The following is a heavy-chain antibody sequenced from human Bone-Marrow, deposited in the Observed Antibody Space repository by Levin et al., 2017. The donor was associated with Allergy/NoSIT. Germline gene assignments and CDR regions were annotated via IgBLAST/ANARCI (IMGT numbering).Heavy chain of an antibody. CDR2: ISYDGSNK. CDR1: GFTFSSYG. J-gene: IGHJ6*03. D-gene: IGHD6-19*01. V-gene: IGHV3-30*18. CDR3: AKWAVAGTRGRKYYYYDYYMDV. Sequence: GGSLRLSCAASGFTFSSYGMHWVRQAPGKGLEWVAVISYDGSNKYYADSVKGRFTISRDNSKNTLYLQMNSLRAEDTAVYYCAKWAVAGTRGRKYYYYDYYMDVWGKGTTVTVSS.